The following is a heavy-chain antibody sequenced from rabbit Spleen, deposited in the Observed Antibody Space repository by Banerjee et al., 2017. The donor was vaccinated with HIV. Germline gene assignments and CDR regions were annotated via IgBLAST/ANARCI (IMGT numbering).Heavy chain of an antibody. V-gene: IGHV1S45*01. CDR2: IYAGSSGNT. J-gene: IGHJ6*01. D-gene: IGHD7-1*01. CDR1: GFSFNTGYD. CDR3: ARDTGTSFSTYGMDL. Sequence: QEQLVESGGGLAKPGASLTLTCKASGFSFNTGYDMCWVRQAPGKGLEWIACIYAGSSGNTYSATWAKGRFTISKTSSTTVTLQMTSLTAADTATYFCARDTGTSFSTYGMDLWGPGTLVTVS.